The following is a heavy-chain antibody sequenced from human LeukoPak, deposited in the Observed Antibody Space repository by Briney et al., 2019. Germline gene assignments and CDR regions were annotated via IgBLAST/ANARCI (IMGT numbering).Heavy chain of an antibody. CDR2: IIPSFGTA. V-gene: IGHV1-69*05. J-gene: IGHJ4*02. Sequence: SVKVSCKASGGTFSSYAISWVRQAPGQGLEWMGRIIPSFGTANYAQKFQGRVTITTDESTSTAHMELSSLRSDYTAVYYCAMPTDYDILTGYYKAVDYWGQGTLVTVSS. D-gene: IGHD3-9*01. CDR1: GGTFSSYA. CDR3: AMPTDYDILTGYYKAVDY.